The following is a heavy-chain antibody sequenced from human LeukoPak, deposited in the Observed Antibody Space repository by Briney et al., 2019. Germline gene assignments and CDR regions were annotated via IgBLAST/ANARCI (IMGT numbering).Heavy chain of an antibody. CDR2: INSDDSST. V-gene: IGHV3-74*01. CDR3: ARFTEGGAITYAFDI. Sequence: GGSLRLSCAASGFTFSSYWMHWVRQAPGKGLVWVSRINSDDSSTSYADSVKGRFTISRDNAKNTLYLQMNSLRAEDTAVYYCARFTEGGAITYAFDIWGQGTMVTVSS. CDR1: GFTFSSYW. J-gene: IGHJ3*02. D-gene: IGHD3-10*01.